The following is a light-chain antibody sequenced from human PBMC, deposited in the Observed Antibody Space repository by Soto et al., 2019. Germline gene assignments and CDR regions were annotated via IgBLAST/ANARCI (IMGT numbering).Light chain of an antibody. CDR3: QQYESFPRT. CDR1: QSINNW. Sequence: DIQMTQSPSTLSASVGDRGTITCRASQSINNWLAWYQQKPGKAPKLFIFKASTLESGVPSRFSGSGSGTEFTLSISSLQPDDFATYFCQQYESFPRTFGQGPKVEIK. J-gene: IGKJ1*01. V-gene: IGKV1-5*03. CDR2: KAS.